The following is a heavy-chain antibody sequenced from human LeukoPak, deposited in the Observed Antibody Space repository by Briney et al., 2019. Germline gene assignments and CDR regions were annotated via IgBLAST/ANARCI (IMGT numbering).Heavy chain of an antibody. CDR2: IKQDGSEK. D-gene: IGHD3-22*01. CDR1: GFTFSNYW. J-gene: IGHJ4*02. CDR3: AKRGVVIRVILVGFHKEAYYFDS. Sequence: GGSLRLSCAASGFTFSNYWLTWVRQAPGQGLEWVANIKQDGSEKNYVDSVKGRFTISRDNAKNSLFLQMNNLRAEDTAVYFCAKRGVVIRVILVGFHKEAYYFDSWGQRALVTVSS. V-gene: IGHV3-7*03.